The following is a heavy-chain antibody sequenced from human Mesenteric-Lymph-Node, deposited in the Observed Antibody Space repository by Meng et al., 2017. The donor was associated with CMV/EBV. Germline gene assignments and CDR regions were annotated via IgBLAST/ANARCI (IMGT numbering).Heavy chain of an antibody. Sequence: GFSFSSHSMYWVRQAPGKGLEWVSSISDSSHYISYTESVEGRFIISRDNAKNTLYLQMNSLKGEDTALYYCARDIGQYQLLDAAFDYWGQGTLVTVSS. CDR3: ARDIGQYQLLDAAFDY. J-gene: IGHJ4*02. V-gene: IGHV3-21*06. D-gene: IGHD2-21*01. CDR2: ISDSSHYI. CDR1: GFSFSSHS.